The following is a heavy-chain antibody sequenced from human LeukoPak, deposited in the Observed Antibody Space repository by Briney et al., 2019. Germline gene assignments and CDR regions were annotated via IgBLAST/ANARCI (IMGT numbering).Heavy chain of an antibody. CDR3: ARTTWTYCGGDCYSPTFDY. Sequence: PSETLSLTCTVSGGSISSYYWSWIRQPAGKGLEGIGRIYTSGSTNYNPSLKSRVTMSVDTSKNQFSLKLSSVTAADTAVYYCARTTWTYCGGDCYSPTFDYWGQGTLVTVSS. D-gene: IGHD2-21*02. V-gene: IGHV4-4*07. J-gene: IGHJ4*02. CDR1: GGSISSYY. CDR2: IYTSGST.